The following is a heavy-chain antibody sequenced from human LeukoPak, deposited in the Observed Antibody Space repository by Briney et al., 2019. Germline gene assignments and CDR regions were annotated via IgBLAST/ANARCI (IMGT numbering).Heavy chain of an antibody. V-gene: IGHV3-43*02. Sequence: GGSLRLSCAASGFTFNNYGMNWVRQAPGKGLDWVSVISGSGGRTYYADSVKGRFTISRDNSKNSLYLQMNSLRTDDTALYYCAKDHYCSGGSCFSPFDYWGQGTLVTVSS. CDR3: AKDHYCSGGSCFSPFDY. D-gene: IGHD2-15*01. CDR2: ISGSGGRT. CDR1: GFTFNNYG. J-gene: IGHJ4*02.